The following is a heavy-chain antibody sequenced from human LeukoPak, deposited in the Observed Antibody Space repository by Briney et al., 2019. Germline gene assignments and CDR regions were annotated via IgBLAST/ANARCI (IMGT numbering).Heavy chain of an antibody. CDR1: GFAFNNYN. CDR2: ISGTSTYI. Sequence: GGSLRLSCAASGFAFNNYNINWVRQAPGKGLEWVSSISGTSTYIYYADSVKGRFTISRDNAKNSLYLQMKSLRAEDTAVYYCARGQNYFDYWGQGTLVTVSS. J-gene: IGHJ4*02. V-gene: IGHV3-21*01. CDR3: ARGQNYFDY.